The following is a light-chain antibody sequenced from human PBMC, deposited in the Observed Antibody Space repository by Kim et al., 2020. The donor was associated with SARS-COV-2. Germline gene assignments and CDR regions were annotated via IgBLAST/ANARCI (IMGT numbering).Light chain of an antibody. V-gene: IGLV3-21*04. CDR1: NIGSKS. Sequence: SYELTQPPSVSVAPGKTARITCGGNNIGSKSVHWYQQKPGQAPVLVIYYDSDRPSGIPERFSGSNSGNTATLTISRVEAGDEADYYCQVWDSSSDSCVFGTGTKVTVL. J-gene: IGLJ1*01. CDR2: YDS. CDR3: QVWDSSSDSCV.